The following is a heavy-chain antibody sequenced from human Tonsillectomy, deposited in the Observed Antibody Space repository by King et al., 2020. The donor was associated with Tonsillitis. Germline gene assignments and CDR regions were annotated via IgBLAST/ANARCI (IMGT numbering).Heavy chain of an antibody. Sequence: QLVQSGGGLVQPGRSLRLSCAASGFTFDDYAMHWVRQAPGKGLEWVSGISWNSGSIGYADSVKGRFTISRDNAKNSLYLQMNSLRAEDTALYYCAKVAGCDDFWSGLRGYYYGMDVWGQGTTVTVSS. CDR1: GFTFDDYA. CDR2: ISWNSGSI. V-gene: IGHV3-9*01. D-gene: IGHD3-3*01. CDR3: AKVAGCDDFWSGLRGYYYGMDV. J-gene: IGHJ6*02.